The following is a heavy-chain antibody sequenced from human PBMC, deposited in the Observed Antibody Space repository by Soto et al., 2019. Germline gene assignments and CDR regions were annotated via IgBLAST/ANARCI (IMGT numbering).Heavy chain of an antibody. D-gene: IGHD6-13*01. CDR2: IYSGGST. J-gene: IGHJ4*02. CDR1: GFTVSSNY. CDR3: ARGIGSGSSWYLYY. Sequence: GGSLRLSCAASGFTVSSNYMSWVRQAPGKGLEWVSVIYSGGSTYYADSVKGRFTISRDNSKNTLYLQMNSLRAEDTAVYYCARGIGSGSSWYLYYWGQGTLVTVSS. V-gene: IGHV3-53*01.